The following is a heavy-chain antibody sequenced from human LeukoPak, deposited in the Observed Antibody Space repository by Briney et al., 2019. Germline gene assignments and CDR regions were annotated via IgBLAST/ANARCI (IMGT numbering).Heavy chain of an antibody. CDR1: GGSISSYY. CDR3: ARDDYGGNRGFDY. CDR2: IYTSGGT. J-gene: IGHJ4*02. D-gene: IGHD4-23*01. V-gene: IGHV4-4*07. Sequence: PSETLSLTCTVSGGSISSYYWSWIRQPAGKGLEWIGRIYTSGGTNSNPSIKSRVTMSVDTSKNQFSLKLSSVTAADTAVYYCARDDYGGNRGFDYWGQGTLVTVSS.